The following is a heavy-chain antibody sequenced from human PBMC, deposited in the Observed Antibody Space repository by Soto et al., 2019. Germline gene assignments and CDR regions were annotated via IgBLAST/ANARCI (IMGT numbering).Heavy chain of an antibody. CDR3: ARDERGYYTRLSVDYYYGMEV. V-gene: IGHV3-30-3*01. CDR1: GFTVSSNY. D-gene: IGHD3-3*01. CDR2: ISYDGSNK. Sequence: GGSLSLSCAASGFTVSSNYMSWVRQAPGKGLEWVAVISYDGSNKYYADSVKGRFTISRDNSKNTLYLQMNSLGAEDTAVYYCARDERGYYTRLSVDYYYGMEVWGQGTTVTVSS. J-gene: IGHJ6*02.